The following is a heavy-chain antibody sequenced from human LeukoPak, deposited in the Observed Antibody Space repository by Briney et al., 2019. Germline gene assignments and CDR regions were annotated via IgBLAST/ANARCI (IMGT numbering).Heavy chain of an antibody. D-gene: IGHD3-22*01. Sequence: GGSLRLSCAVSGFTFGDYAMSWFRQAPGKGLEWVGFIRTKAYGGTAACAASVKGTFPISRDHSKSIPYLQMNSLKTEDTAVYYCIRAGYYVDHTGYFDYWGQGTLVTVSS. CDR2: IRTKAYGGTA. V-gene: IGHV3-49*03. J-gene: IGHJ4*02. CDR1: GFTFGDYA. CDR3: IRAGYYVDHTGYFDY.